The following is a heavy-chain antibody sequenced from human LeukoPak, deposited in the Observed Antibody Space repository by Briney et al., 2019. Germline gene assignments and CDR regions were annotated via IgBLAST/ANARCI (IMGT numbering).Heavy chain of an antibody. CDR3: ARERRSGLPHDAFDI. Sequence: PSQTLSLTCTVSGGSISSGSYYWSWIRQPAGKGLEWIGRIYTSGSTNYNPSLKSRVTISVDTSKNQFSLKLSSVTAADTAVYYCARERRSGLPHDAFDIWGQGTMVTVSS. D-gene: IGHD3-3*01. CDR1: GGSISSGSYY. CDR2: IYTSGST. V-gene: IGHV4-61*02. J-gene: IGHJ3*02.